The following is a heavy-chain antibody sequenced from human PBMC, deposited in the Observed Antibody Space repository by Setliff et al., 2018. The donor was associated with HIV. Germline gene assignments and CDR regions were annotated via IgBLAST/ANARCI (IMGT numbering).Heavy chain of an antibody. CDR2: IYHAGNT. CDR1: GDFFSSDYY. J-gene: IGHJ3*02. V-gene: IGHV4-38-2*02. Sequence: PSETLSLTCTVSGDFFSSDYYWGWIRQSPGKGLEWIGHIYHAGNTYYNPSLKSRVTISVDTSKIQISLRLNSLTAADTALYYCARGTSLNVVPDAFDIWGQGTMVTVSS. CDR3: ARGTSLNVVPDAFDI. D-gene: IGHD3-16*01.